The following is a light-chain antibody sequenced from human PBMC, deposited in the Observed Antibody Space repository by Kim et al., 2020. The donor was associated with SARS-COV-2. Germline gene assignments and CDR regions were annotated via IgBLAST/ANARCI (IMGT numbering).Light chain of an antibody. CDR3: SSHTTSSTYV. V-gene: IGLV2-14*03. Sequence: GQSITISCNGTSNDVGYYTSVSWYQQHPGKATNLIIYDDTERASGVYNRFSGSQSGNTASLTISGLRAEDEADYYCSSHTTSSTYVFGSGTKVTVL. CDR2: DDT. CDR1: SNDVGYYTS. J-gene: IGLJ1*01.